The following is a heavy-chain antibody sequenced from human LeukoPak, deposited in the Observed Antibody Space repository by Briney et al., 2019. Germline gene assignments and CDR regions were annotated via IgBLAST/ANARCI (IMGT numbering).Heavy chain of an antibody. D-gene: IGHD6-19*01. CDR2: VSRSGGST. CDR3: AKELVAVAGDRGVDY. J-gene: IGHJ4*02. CDR1: GFTFSSYA. Sequence: QPGGSLRLSCAASGFTFSSYAMSWVRQAPRKGLEWVSGVSRSGGSTYYADSVKCRFTISRDNSKNTLYLQMNSLRAEDTAVYYCAKELVAVAGDRGVDYWGQGTLVTVSS. V-gene: IGHV3-23*01.